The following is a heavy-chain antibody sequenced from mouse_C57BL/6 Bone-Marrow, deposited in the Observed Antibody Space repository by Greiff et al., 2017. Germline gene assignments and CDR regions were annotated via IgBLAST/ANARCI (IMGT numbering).Heavy chain of an antibody. Sequence: QVQLQQPGAELVKPGASVKLSCKASGYTFTSYWMTWVKQRPGQGLEWIGEIDPSDSYTNYNQKFKGKDTLTVATSSSTAYMQLSSLTSEDSAVYYCAVYYCNYAFDYWGQGTTLTVSS. J-gene: IGHJ2*01. D-gene: IGHD2-1*01. CDR3: AVYYCNYAFDY. CDR1: GYTFTSYW. V-gene: IGHV1-50*01. CDR2: IDPSDSYT.